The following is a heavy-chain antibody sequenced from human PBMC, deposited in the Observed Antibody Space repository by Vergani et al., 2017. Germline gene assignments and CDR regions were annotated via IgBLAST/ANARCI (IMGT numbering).Heavy chain of an antibody. J-gene: IGHJ4*02. CDR3: ARQGHYYDSSGYYLDY. V-gene: IGHV1-69*08. CDR1: GGTFSSYT. D-gene: IGHD3-22*01. Sequence: QVQLVQSGAEVKKPGSSVKVSCKASGGTFSSYTISWVRQAPGQGLEWMGRIIPNRGTTNYAQKFQGRVTITADKSTSTAYMELSSLRSEDTAVYYCARQGHYYDSSGYYLDYWGQGSLVTVSS. CDR2: IIPNRGTT.